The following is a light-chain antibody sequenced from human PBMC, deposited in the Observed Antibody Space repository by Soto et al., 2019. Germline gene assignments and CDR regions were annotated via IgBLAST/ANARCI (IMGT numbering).Light chain of an antibody. J-gene: IGLJ1*01. CDR3: AAWDDSLSGRGV. Sequence: QLVLTQPPSASGTPGQRVTISCSGSSSNIGSNYVYWYQQLPGTAPKLLIYRNNQRPSGDPDRFSGSKSGTSASLAISGLRSEDEADYYCAAWDDSLSGRGVFGTGTKLTVL. CDR1: SSNIGSNY. V-gene: IGLV1-47*01. CDR2: RNN.